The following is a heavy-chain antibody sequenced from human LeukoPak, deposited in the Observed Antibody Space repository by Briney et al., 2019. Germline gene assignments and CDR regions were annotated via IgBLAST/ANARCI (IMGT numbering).Heavy chain of an antibody. CDR2: IYPGDSDT. CDR1: GYSFTSYW. D-gene: IGHD3-22*01. J-gene: IGHJ4*02. V-gene: IGHV5-51*01. Sequence: GESLKISCKGSGYSFTSYWIGWVRQMPGKGLEWMGIIYPGDSDTRYSPSFQGQVTISADKSISTAYLQWSSLKASDTAMYYCATGPYYYDSSGYYYGLDYWGQGTLVTVSS. CDR3: ATGPYYYDSSGYYYGLDY.